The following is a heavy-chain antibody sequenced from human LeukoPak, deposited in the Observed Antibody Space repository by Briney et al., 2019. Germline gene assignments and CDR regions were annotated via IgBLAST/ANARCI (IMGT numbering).Heavy chain of an antibody. CDR1: GGSISSSSYY. V-gene: IGHV4-39*07. Sequence: NPSETLSLTCTVSGGSISSSSYYWGWIRQPPGKGLEWIGSIYYSGSTYYNPSLKSRVTISVDTAKNQFSLKLSSVTAADTAVYYWATRARVEDYWGQGTLVTVSS. CDR3: ATRARVEDY. D-gene: IGHD5-24*01. J-gene: IGHJ4*02. CDR2: IYYSGST.